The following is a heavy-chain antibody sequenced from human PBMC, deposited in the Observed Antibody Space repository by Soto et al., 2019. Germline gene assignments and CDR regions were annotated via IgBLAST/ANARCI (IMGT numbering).Heavy chain of an antibody. D-gene: IGHD2-2*01. Sequence: GGSLRLSCAASGFTFSNAWMNWVRQAPGKGLEWVGRIKSKTDGGTTDYAAPVKGRFTISRDDSKNTLYLQMNSLKTEDTAVYYCTTDALGYCISTSCRTVRFDPWGQGTLVTVSS. J-gene: IGHJ5*02. CDR2: IKSKTDGGTT. CDR1: GFTFSNAW. V-gene: IGHV3-15*07. CDR3: TTDALGYCISTSCRTVRFDP.